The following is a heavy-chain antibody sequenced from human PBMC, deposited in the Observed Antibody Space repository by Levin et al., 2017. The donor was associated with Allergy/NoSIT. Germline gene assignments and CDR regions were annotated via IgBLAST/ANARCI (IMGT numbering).Heavy chain of an antibody. CDR2: ISSSGSTI. Sequence: GGSLRLSCAASGFTFSSYEMNWVRQAPGKGLEWVSYISSSGSTIYYADSVKGRFTISRDNAKNSLYLQMNSLRAEDMAVYYCARGKSTAVAAYYIDYWGQGTLVTVSS. V-gene: IGHV3-48*03. CDR3: ARGKSTAVAAYYIDY. CDR1: GFTFSSYE. J-gene: IGHJ4*02. D-gene: IGHD6-19*01.